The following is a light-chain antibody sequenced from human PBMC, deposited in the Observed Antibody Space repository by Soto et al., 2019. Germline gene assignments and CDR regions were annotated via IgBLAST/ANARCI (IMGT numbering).Light chain of an antibody. J-gene: IGLJ1*01. Sequence: QSALTQPASVSGSPGQSITISCTGTSSDVGGYNYVSWYQQHPGKAPKLMIYDVSNRPSGVSNRFSGSKSGNTASLTISGLQAEDEADYYCSSYTSSSTLLYVFGTGTKVNVI. V-gene: IGLV2-14*01. CDR1: SSDVGGYNY. CDR3: SSYTSSSTLLYV. CDR2: DVS.